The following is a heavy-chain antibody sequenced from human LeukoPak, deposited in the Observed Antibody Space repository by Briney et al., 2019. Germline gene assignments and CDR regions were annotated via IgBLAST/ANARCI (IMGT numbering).Heavy chain of an antibody. V-gene: IGHV4-59*01. CDR1: GGSISSYY. Sequence: SETLSLTCTDSGGSISSYYWSWIRQPPGKGLEWIGYIYYSGSTNYNPSLKSRVTISVDTSKNQFSLKLSSVTAADTAVYYCARAMGPNYYYYYMDVWGKGTTVTVSS. CDR2: IYYSGST. CDR3: ARAMGPNYYYYYMDV. D-gene: IGHD3-10*01. J-gene: IGHJ6*03.